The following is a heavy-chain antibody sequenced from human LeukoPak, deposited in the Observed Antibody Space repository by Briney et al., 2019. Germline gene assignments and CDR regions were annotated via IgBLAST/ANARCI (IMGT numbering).Heavy chain of an antibody. CDR1: GFTFSSYA. CDR3: AKEVYDYYDSSGSPQDAFDI. V-gene: IGHV3-23*01. D-gene: IGHD3-22*01. J-gene: IGHJ3*02. CDR2: ISGSGGST. Sequence: GSLRLSCAASGFTFSSYAMSWVRQAPGKGLEWVSAISGSGGSTYYADSVKGRFTISRDNSKNTLYLQMNSLRAEDTAVYYCAKEVYDYYDSSGSPQDAFDIWGQGTMVTVSS.